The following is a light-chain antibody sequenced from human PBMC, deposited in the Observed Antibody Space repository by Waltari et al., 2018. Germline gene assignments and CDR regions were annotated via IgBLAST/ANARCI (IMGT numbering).Light chain of an antibody. CDR3: SSRNGRANQVV. Sequence: SSELTQDPAVSVALGQTVRITCQGDSLTNASASWYQLKPGQAPVLVIYGKDKRPSGIPDRISGYSSGATSSLTITGAQAEDEADYYCSSRNGRANQVVFAGGTKVTVL. J-gene: IGLJ3*02. V-gene: IGLV3-19*01. CDR1: SLTNAS. CDR2: GKD.